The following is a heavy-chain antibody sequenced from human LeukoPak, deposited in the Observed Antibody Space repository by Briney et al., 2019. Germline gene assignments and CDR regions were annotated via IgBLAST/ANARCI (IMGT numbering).Heavy chain of an antibody. D-gene: IGHD1/OR15-1a*01. Sequence: SQTLSLNCSSSGDSGYCNSAAWNWIRQSPSRGLKWQGRTYYRSKWYNDYAVSVKSRVTINPDTSMNQICLQLKSVTLDETAGYYCTRQTRGASDTWGHRTLVTVSS. V-gene: IGHV6-1*01. CDR2: TYYRSKWYN. CDR1: GDSGYCNSAA. J-gene: IGHJ5*01. CDR3: TRQTRGASDT.